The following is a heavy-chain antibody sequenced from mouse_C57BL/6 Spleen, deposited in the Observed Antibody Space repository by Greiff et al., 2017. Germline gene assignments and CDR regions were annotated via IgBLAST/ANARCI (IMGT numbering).Heavy chain of an antibody. Sequence: EVQLQESGGDLVKPGGSLKLSCAASGFTFSSYGMSWVRQTPDKRLEWVATISSGGSYTYYPDSVKGRFTISRDNAKNTLYLQMSSLKSEDTAMYYCARHVYYSNYSYAMDYWGQGTSVTVSS. CDR1: GFTFSSYG. V-gene: IGHV5-6*01. J-gene: IGHJ4*01. D-gene: IGHD2-5*01. CDR2: ISSGGSYT. CDR3: ARHVYYSNYSYAMDY.